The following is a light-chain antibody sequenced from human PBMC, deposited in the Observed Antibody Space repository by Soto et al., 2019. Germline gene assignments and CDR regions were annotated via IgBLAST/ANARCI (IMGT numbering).Light chain of an antibody. J-gene: IGKJ4*01. CDR3: QQHISSPLT. CDR2: GAS. CDR1: QSVGDR. Sequence: EVVMTQSPATLSVSPGERATLSCRASQSVGDRLAWYQQKPGQPPRLLIYGASTRATGIPARFSGSGSETEFTLTISSLQSEDFAVYYCQQHISSPLTFGGGTKVEI. V-gene: IGKV3-15*01.